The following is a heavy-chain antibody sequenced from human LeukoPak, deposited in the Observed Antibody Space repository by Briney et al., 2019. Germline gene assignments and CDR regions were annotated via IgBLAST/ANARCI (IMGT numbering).Heavy chain of an antibody. CDR2: IYSSGST. Sequence: PSETLSLTCTVSGGSISSYYWSWIRQPAGKGLEWIGRIYSSGSTGYNPSLKSRVTMSVDTSKNQFSLKLSSVTAADTAVYYCARVDLRAAYFDYWGQGTLVTASS. D-gene: IGHD2-21*01. CDR1: GGSISSYY. J-gene: IGHJ4*02. V-gene: IGHV4-4*07. CDR3: ARVDLRAAYFDY.